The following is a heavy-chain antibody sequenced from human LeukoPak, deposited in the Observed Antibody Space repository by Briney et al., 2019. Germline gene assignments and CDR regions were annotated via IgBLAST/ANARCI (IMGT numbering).Heavy chain of an antibody. J-gene: IGHJ6*03. CDR2: INPNSGGT. CDR1: GYTFTGYY. Sequence: ASVKVSCKASGYTFTGYYMHWVRQAPGQGLEWMGWINPNSGGTNYAQKFQGRVTMTRDTSISTAYMELSRLRSDDTAVYYCARYHYDSSGYYYYYYMDVWGKGTTVTVSS. D-gene: IGHD3-22*01. V-gene: IGHV1-2*02. CDR3: ARYHYDSSGYYYYYYMDV.